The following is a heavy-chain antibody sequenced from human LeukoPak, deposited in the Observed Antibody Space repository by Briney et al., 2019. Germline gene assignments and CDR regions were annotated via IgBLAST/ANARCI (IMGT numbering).Heavy chain of an antibody. CDR2: INPNSGGT. J-gene: IGHJ5*02. CDR3: ARCLIDNFDCSGYALGWFDP. CDR1: GYTFTVYY. D-gene: IGHD3-22*01. Sequence: GASVKVSCKASGYTFTVYYMHGVRQAPGQGREWMGWINPNSGGTKYTQKFQGRVTITRDTSISTAYMELSKLKSDHTAVYYCARCLIDNFDCSGYALGWFDPWGQGTLVTVSS. V-gene: IGHV1-2*02.